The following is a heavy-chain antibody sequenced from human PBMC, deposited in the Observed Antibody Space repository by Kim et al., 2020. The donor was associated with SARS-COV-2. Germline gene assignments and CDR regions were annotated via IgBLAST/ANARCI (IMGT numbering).Heavy chain of an antibody. V-gene: IGHV4-59*01. CDR2: IYYSGST. CDR3: ARSSSWYYYYYGMDV. D-gene: IGHD6-13*01. CDR1: GGSISSYY. J-gene: IGHJ6*02. Sequence: SETLSLTCTVSGGSISSYYWSWIWQPPGKGLEWIGYIYYSGSTNYNPSLKSRVTISVDTSKNQFSLKLSSVTAADTAVYNCARSSSWYYYYYGMDVWGQGTTVTVSS.